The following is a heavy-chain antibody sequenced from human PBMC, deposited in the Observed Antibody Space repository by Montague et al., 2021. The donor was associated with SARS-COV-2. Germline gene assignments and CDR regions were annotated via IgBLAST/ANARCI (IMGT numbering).Heavy chain of an antibody. V-gene: IGHV2-5*01. J-gene: IGHJ4*02. CDR3: AHASPDYDILTGYYSEVDYFDY. CDR2: XYWXSDN. Sequence: PALVTPTQTITLTCTFSGFSLSTTGVCVGWIRQPPGKALEWLALXYWXSDNRYRPSLKSRLTITKDTSKNQVVLTMTNMDPVDTATYYCAHASPDYDILTGYYSEVDYFDYWGQGTLVTVSS. CDR1: GFSLSTTGVC. D-gene: IGHD3-9*01.